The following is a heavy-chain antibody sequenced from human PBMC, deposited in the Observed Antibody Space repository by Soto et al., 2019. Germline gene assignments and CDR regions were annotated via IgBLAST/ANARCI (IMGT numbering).Heavy chain of an antibody. CDR2: ISYDGSNK. D-gene: IGHD6-13*01. CDR1: GFTFSSYG. Sequence: HPGGSLRLSCAASGFTFSSYGMHWVRQAPGKGLEWVAVISYDGSNKYYADSVKGRFTISRDNSKNTLYLQMNSLRAEDTAVYYCAKDHVAAAGLFYYYCGMDVWGQGPMVTVSS. CDR3: AKDHVAAAGLFYYYCGMDV. V-gene: IGHV3-30*18. J-gene: IGHJ6*02.